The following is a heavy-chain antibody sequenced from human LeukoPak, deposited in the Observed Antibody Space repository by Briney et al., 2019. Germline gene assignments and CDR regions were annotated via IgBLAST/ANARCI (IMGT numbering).Heavy chain of an antibody. CDR3: ARARDGGRITIFGVVNAFDI. D-gene: IGHD3-3*01. Sequence: SETLSLTCTVSGGSISSYYWSWTRQPPGKGLEWIGYIYYSGSTNYNPSLKSRVTISVDTSKNQFSLKLSSVTAADTAVYYCARARDGGRITIFGVVNAFDIWGQGTMVTVSS. V-gene: IGHV4-59*08. J-gene: IGHJ3*02. CDR1: GGSISSYY. CDR2: IYYSGST.